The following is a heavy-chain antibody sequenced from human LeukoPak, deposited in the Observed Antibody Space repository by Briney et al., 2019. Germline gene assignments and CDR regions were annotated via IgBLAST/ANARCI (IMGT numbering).Heavy chain of an antibody. Sequence: GGSLRLSSAASGFTFSSYAMSWVRQAPGKGLEWVSAISGSGGSTYYADSVKGRFTISRDNSKNTLYLQMNSLRAEDTAVYYCAKDVRIAVAGIADYWGQGTLVTVSS. J-gene: IGHJ4*02. D-gene: IGHD6-19*01. CDR3: AKDVRIAVAGIADY. CDR2: ISGSGGST. CDR1: GFTFSSYA. V-gene: IGHV3-23*01.